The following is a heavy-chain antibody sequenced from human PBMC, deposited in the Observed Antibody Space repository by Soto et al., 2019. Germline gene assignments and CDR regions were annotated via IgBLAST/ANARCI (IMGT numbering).Heavy chain of an antibody. D-gene: IGHD2-15*01. CDR1: GGSISSGGYS. J-gene: IGHJ5*02. CDR2: IYHSGST. V-gene: IGHV4-30-2*01. CDR3: ARVVVVAASIWFDH. Sequence: QLQLQESGSGLVKPSQTLSLTCAVSGGSISSGGYSWSWIRQPPGKGLEWIGYIYHSGSTYYNPSLKSRVTVSVDRSKNQFSVKVSSVTAADTAVYYCARVVVVAASIWFDHWGQGTLFTVSS.